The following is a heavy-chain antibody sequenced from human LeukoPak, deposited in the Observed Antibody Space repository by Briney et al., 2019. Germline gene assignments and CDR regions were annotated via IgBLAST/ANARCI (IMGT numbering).Heavy chain of an antibody. J-gene: IGHJ4*02. CDR1: XFTFTSYA. CDR2: ISGSGGST. Sequence: SLRLSCAAXXFTFTSYAMSWVRQAPGKGLEWVSAISGSGGSTYYADSVKGRFTISRDNSKNTLYLQMNSLRAEDTAVYYCAKNFGYYYDSSGHIADYWGQGTLVTVSS. CDR3: AKNFGYYYDSSGHIADY. V-gene: IGHV3-23*01. D-gene: IGHD3-22*01.